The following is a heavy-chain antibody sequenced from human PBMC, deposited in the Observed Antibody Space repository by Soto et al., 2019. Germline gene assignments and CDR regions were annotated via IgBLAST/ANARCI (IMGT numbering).Heavy chain of an antibody. CDR1: GGSISSYY. J-gene: IGHJ5*02. V-gene: IGHV4-59*01. CDR3: AGGWSSSRFDP. D-gene: IGHD6-6*01. Sequence: SETLSLTCTVSGGSISSYYWTWIRQPPGKGLEWIGYIYYSGSTNYTPSLTSLVTISLDTSKNQSSLKLSSVTAADTAVYYCAGGWSSSRFDPWGQGTMVPVYS. CDR2: IYYSGST.